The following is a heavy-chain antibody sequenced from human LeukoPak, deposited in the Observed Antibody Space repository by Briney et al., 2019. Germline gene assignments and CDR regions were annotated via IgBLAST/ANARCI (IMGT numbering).Heavy chain of an antibody. CDR1: GFILSSYW. J-gene: IGHJ4*02. V-gene: IGHV3-7*01. CDR2: IKQDGSEK. CDR3: VRGSSNPHDGMGYRN. D-gene: IGHD3-22*01. Sequence: GGSLRLSCAASGFILSSYWMNWVRQAPGKGLQWLASIKQDGSEKYFVDSVKGRFTISRDNAKNSLFLQMGSLRAEDTAVYYCVRGSSNPHDGMGYRNWGQGTLVSVSS.